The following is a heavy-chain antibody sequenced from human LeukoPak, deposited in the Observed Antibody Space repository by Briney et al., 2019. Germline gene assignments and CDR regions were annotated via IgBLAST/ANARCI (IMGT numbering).Heavy chain of an antibody. Sequence: GGSLRLSCAASGFTFSSYAMSWVRQAPGKGLEWVSAISGSGGSTYYADSVKGRFTISRDNAKNSLYLQMNSLRAEDTAVYYCAREDGYYYGSGSYYYWGQGTLVTVSS. CDR2: ISGSGGST. D-gene: IGHD3-10*01. CDR3: AREDGYYYGSGSYYY. CDR1: GFTFSSYA. J-gene: IGHJ4*02. V-gene: IGHV3-23*01.